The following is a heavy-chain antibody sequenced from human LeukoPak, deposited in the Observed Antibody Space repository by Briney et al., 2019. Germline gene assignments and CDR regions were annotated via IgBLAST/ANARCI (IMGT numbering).Heavy chain of an antibody. CDR3: ARWRRQEVFDF. CDR1: GYDFSTYW. CDR2: VYPDDFDT. V-gene: IGHV5-51*01. J-gene: IGHJ4*02. Sequence: GESLQISYNGSGYDFSTYWIGWVRPMPGKGLAWMGIVYPDDFDTRYSPSFQGQAAFSAAKSTSTAYLEWGSLQASDTAMYYCARWRRQEVFDFWGQGSRVTVSS.